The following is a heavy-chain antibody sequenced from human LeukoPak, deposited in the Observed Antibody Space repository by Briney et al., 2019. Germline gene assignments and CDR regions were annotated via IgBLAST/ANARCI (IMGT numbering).Heavy chain of an antibody. V-gene: IGHV1-2*04. CDR2: INPNSGGT. J-gene: IGHJ5*02. Sequence: ASVTVSCKASGYTFTVYYKHWVRQAPGQGLEWMGWINPNSGGTNYAQKFQGWVTMTRDTSISTAYMELSRLRSDDTAVYYCAMYYYDSSGYYFPEDNWFDPWGQGTLVTVSS. CDR3: AMYYYDSSGYYFPEDNWFDP. CDR1: GYTFTVYY. D-gene: IGHD3-22*01.